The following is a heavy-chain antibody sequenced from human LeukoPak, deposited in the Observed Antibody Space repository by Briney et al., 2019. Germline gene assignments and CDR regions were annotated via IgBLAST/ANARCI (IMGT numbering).Heavy chain of an antibody. V-gene: IGHV1-2*02. J-gene: IGHJ5*02. D-gene: IGHD5-24*01. CDR2: INPNSGGT. Sequence: ASVKVSCKASGYTFTSYGISWVRQTPGQGLEWLGWINPNSGGTNYAQKFHDRVTMTRDTSISTAYMELSRLTSDDTATYYCARGRSNLVALNWLDPWGQGTLVTVSS. CDR1: GYTFTSYG. CDR3: ARGRSNLVALNWLDP.